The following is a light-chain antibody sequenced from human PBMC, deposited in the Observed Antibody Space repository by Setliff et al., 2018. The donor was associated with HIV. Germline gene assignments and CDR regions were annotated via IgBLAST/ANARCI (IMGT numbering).Light chain of an antibody. CDR2: YDS. Sequence: SYALTQPPSVSVAPGKTARITCGGNNIGSKSVHWYQQKPGQAPVLVIYYDSDRPSGIPERFSGSNSGNTATLTTSRVEAGDEADYYCQVWDSSSDHPYVFGTGTKVTVL. CDR1: NIGSKS. V-gene: IGLV3-21*04. CDR3: QVWDSSSDHPYV. J-gene: IGLJ1*01.